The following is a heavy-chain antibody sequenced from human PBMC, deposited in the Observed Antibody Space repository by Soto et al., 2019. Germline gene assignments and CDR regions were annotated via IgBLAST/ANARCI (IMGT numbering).Heavy chain of an antibody. D-gene: IGHD3-9*01. CDR3: ARDLRRDIFVENIYVMDV. V-gene: IGHV1-18*01. CDR2: ISAYNGKT. J-gene: IGHJ6*02. CDR1: GYTFTSYG. Sequence: ASVKVSCKASGYTFTSYGISWVRQAPGQGLEWMGWISAYNGKTNYAQKLQGRVTMTTDTSTSTAYMELRRLRSDDTAVYYCARDLRRDIFVENIYVMDVWGQRTKVPVSS.